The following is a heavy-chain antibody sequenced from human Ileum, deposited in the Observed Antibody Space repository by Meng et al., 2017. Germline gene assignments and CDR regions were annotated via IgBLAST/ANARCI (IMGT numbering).Heavy chain of an antibody. Sequence: VQLQQRGAGLLKPSETLSLTCAVYGGSFSGYYWTWIRQPPGKGLEWIGEIHHSGSTNYNPSLKSRVTMSIDTSKIQFSLELSSVTAADAAVYYCARYGGSGSYWHFDPWGRGTLVTVSS. CDR2: IHHSGST. CDR1: GGSFSGYY. D-gene: IGHD3-10*01. CDR3: ARYGGSGSYWHFDP. V-gene: IGHV4-34*01. J-gene: IGHJ2*01.